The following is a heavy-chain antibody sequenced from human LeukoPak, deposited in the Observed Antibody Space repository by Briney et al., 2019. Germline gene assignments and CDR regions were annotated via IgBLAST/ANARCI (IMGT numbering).Heavy chain of an antibody. CDR3: AKDREEYSGYATFDY. J-gene: IGHJ4*02. Sequence: GGSLRLSCAASGFTFSSYAMSWVRQAQGKGLEWVSAISGSGGSTYYADSVKGQFTISRDNSKNTLYLQMNSLRAEDTAVYYCAKDREEYSGYATFDYWGQGTLVTVSS. CDR1: GFTFSSYA. D-gene: IGHD5-12*01. CDR2: ISGSGGST. V-gene: IGHV3-23*01.